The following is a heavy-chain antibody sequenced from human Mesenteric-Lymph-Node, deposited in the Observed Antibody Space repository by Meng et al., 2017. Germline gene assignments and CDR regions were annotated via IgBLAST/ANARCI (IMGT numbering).Heavy chain of an antibody. CDR3: ARDSDYGTGGGWYDAFDV. D-gene: IGHD2-8*02. V-gene: IGHV3-7*01. CDR1: GFTFSKSW. J-gene: IGHJ3*01. Sequence: GESLKISCAASGFTFSKSWMAWLRQAPGKGLELVANMNQDGSVKNYVDSVKGRFTISRDNAKNSLYLQMNSLRAEDTADYYCARDSDYGTGGGWYDAFDVWGQGTKVTVSS. CDR2: MNQDGSVK.